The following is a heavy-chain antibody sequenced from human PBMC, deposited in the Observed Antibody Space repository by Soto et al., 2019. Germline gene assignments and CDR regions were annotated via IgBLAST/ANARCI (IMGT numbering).Heavy chain of an antibody. D-gene: IGHD2-2*02. J-gene: IGHJ4*02. Sequence: SETLSLTCTVSGGSITTGGSYWSWIRQHPGKGLEWIGNIYHSGNTYYNPSLKSRFTISVDTSKNHFSLMVDSVTAADTAVYYCARARFQVLYGKPYFDSWGQGTLVTVS. CDR2: IYHSGNT. CDR3: ARARFQVLYGKPYFDS. CDR1: GGSITTGGSY. V-gene: IGHV4-31*03.